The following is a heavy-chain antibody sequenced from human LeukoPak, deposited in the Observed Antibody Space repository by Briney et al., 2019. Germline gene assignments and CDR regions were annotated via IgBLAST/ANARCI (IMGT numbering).Heavy chain of an antibody. CDR1: GFTFSSYG. V-gene: IGHV3-30*03. Sequence: GGSLRLSCAASGFTFSSYGMHWVRQAPGKGLEWVAVISYDGSNKYYADSVKGRFTISRDNRRNTVFLQINDLRAEDTAVYYCARGGMGWDFEIFDYWGLGTLVTVSS. CDR3: ARGGMGWDFEIFDY. D-gene: IGHD6-19*01. J-gene: IGHJ4*02. CDR2: ISYDGSNK.